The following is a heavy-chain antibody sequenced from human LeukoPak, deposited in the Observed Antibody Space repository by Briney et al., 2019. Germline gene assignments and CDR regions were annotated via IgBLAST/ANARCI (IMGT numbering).Heavy chain of an antibody. V-gene: IGHV3-21*01. J-gene: IGHJ4*02. CDR3: ASEDNVVIESGTFLDY. Sequence: GGSLRLSCAASGFTFSSYSMNWVRQAPGKGLEWVSSISSSSSYIYYADSVKGRFTISRDNAKNSLYLQMNSLRAEDTAVYYCASEDNVVIESGTFLDYWGQGTLVTVSS. CDR2: ISSSSSYI. CDR1: GFTFSSYS. D-gene: IGHD3-22*01.